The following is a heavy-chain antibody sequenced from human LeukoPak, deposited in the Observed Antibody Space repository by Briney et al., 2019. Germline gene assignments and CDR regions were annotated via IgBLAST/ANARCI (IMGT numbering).Heavy chain of an antibody. V-gene: IGHV5-51*01. CDR1: EYGFPNYC. J-gene: IGHJ4*02. CDR3: AIGRGGQQLGAY. CDR2: IYPDDSDT. Sequence: GASLQISCKPSEYGFPNYCIGWVRPMPGKGLVGMGIIYPDDSDTRYSPSFQGQVTISTDTSISTAYLQWSSLKAADTAMYYCAIGRGGQQLGAYWGQGTLVTVSS. D-gene: IGHD6-13*01.